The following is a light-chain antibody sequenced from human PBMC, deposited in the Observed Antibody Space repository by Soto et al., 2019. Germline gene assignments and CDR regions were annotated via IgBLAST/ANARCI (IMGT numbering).Light chain of an antibody. CDR2: GAS. J-gene: IGKJ5*01. V-gene: IGKV3-20*01. Sequence: EIVLTQSPDTLSLSPGERATLSCRASQRVSTKSLAWYQQRPGQAPRPLIYGASNRATGTPDRFSGSGSGTDFTLIISRLEPEDFAVYYCQQYYKWPPITFGQGTRLEIK. CDR3: QQYYKWPPIT. CDR1: QRVSTKS.